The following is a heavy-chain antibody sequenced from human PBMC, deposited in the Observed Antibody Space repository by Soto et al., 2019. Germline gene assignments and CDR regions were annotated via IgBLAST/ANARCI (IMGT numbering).Heavy chain of an antibody. Sequence: GGSLRLSCAASGFIFSDFWMHWVRQAPGKGLMWVSRINVDGRTTNYADSVKGRFTISRDNAKNQVFLQMNSLRVEDTAVYFCVRSSSVRSGWFDPWGQGTLVTVSS. D-gene: IGHD1-26*01. J-gene: IGHJ5*02. V-gene: IGHV3-74*01. CDR3: VRSSSVRSGWFDP. CDR1: GFIFSDFW. CDR2: INVDGRTT.